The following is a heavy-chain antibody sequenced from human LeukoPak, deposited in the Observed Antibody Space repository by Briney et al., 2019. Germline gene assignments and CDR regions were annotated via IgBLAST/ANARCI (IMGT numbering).Heavy chain of an antibody. CDR1: GFTFSSYW. CDR2: IKQDGSEK. Sequence: GGSLRLSCAASGFTFSSYWMSWVRQAPGKGLEWVANIKQDGSEKYYVDSVKGRFTISRDNAKNSLYLQMNSLRAEDTAVYYCARDLDYGDYGVSEDYFGYWGQGTLITVSS. D-gene: IGHD4-17*01. CDR3: ARDLDYGDYGVSEDYFGY. J-gene: IGHJ4*02. V-gene: IGHV3-7*04.